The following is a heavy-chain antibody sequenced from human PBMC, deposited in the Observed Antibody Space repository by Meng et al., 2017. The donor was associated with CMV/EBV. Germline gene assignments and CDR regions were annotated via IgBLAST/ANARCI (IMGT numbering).Heavy chain of an antibody. D-gene: IGHD6-13*01. CDR2: IYWDDDK. CDR3: ARIAAAGRFDY. CDR1: GFSLSTSGVG. J-gene: IGHJ4*02. Sequence: ITWKESCPTLVKPTQTLTLTCTFSGFSLSTSGVGVGWFRQPPGKALEWLALIYWDDDKRYSPSLKSRLTITKDTSKNQVVLTMTNMDPVDTATYYCARIAAAGRFDYWGQGTLVTVSS. V-gene: IGHV2-5*02.